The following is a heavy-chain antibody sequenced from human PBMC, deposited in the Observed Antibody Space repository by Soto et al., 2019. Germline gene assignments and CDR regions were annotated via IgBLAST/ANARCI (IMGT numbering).Heavy chain of an antibody. CDR3: ASASLYGMVV. CDR1: GGSISSGYYY. D-gene: IGHD3-16*01. J-gene: IGHJ6*02. CDR2: IYYSGNT. V-gene: IGHV4-30-4*01. Sequence: SETLSLTCSVSGGSISSGYYYWSWIRQPPGKGLEWIGNIYYSGNTYYNPSLKSRLTISIDTSKNQFSLKVASVTAADTAVYYCASASLYGMVVWGQGTTLIVSS.